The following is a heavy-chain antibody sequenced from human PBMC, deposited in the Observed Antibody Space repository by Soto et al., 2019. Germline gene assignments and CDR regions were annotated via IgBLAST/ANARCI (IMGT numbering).Heavy chain of an antibody. J-gene: IGHJ4*02. V-gene: IGHV3-23*01. CDR2: ISSSGGGT. Sequence: GGSLRLSCAASGFTFSSYGMHWVRQAPGKGLEWVSVISSSGGGTYYADSVKGRFTISRDTYKNTLYLQMNSLRVEDTAVYYCASLEVVATNFDYWGQGTPVTVSS. CDR1: GFTFSSYG. CDR3: ASLEVVATNFDY. D-gene: IGHD1-1*01.